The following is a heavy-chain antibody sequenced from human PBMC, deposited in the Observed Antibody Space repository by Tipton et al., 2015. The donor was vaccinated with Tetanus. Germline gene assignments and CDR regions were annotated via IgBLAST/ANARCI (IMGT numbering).Heavy chain of an antibody. V-gene: IGHV3-23*01. CDR3: AKGRAAATYFFDY. D-gene: IGHD6-25*01. CDR1: GFTFSSYA. Sequence: SLRLSCAASGFTFSSYAMSWVRQAPGKGLEWVSAISGSGGGTYYADSVKGRFTISRDNSKSTLYLQVHSLRVEDTAIYFCAKGRAAATYFFDYWGQGTPVTVSS. J-gene: IGHJ4*02. CDR2: ISGSGGGT.